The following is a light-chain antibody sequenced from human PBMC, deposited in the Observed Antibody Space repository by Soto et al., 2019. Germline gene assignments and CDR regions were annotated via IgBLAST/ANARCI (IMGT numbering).Light chain of an antibody. V-gene: IGKV3-20*01. CDR1: QSVSSRY. J-gene: IGKJ1*01. CDR2: GAS. Sequence: DIVLTQSPGTLSLSQGERATLSCRASQSVSSRYLAGYQQKRGQAPRLLIYGASSRATGIPDRFSASGSGTDFSLTISGLEPEDFAVYHCQHFGSSPWTFGQGTRVEIK. CDR3: QHFGSSPWT.